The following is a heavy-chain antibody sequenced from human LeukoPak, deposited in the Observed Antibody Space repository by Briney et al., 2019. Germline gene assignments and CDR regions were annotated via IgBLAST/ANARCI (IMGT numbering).Heavy chain of an antibody. V-gene: IGHV3-48*01. CDR1: GFTFSSYS. Sequence: TGGSLRLSCAASGFTFSSYSMNWVRQAPGKGLEWVSYISSSSSTIYYADSVKGRFTISRDNAKNSLYLQMNSLRAEDTAVYYCAKGAPEPATGSDSDYWGQGTLVTVSS. CDR2: ISSSSSTI. J-gene: IGHJ4*02. CDR3: AKGAPEPATGSDSDY.